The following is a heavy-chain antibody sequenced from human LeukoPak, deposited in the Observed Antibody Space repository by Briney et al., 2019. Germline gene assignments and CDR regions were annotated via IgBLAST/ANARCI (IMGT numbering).Heavy chain of an antibody. CDR2: INHSGST. J-gene: IGHJ5*02. CDR3: ARGTKLRFLEWLLYPGDNWFDP. D-gene: IGHD3-3*01. CDR1: GGSFSGYY. Sequence: SETLSLTCAVYGGSFSGYYWSWIRQPPGKGLEWIGEINHSGSTNYNLSLKSRVTISVDTSKNQFSLKLSSVTAADTAVYYCARGTKLRFLEWLLYPGDNWFDPWGQGTLVTVSS. V-gene: IGHV4-34*01.